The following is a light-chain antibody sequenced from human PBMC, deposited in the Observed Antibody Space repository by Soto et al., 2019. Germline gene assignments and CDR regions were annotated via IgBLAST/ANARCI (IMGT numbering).Light chain of an antibody. CDR2: GVN. J-gene: IGLJ1*01. V-gene: IGLV2-23*02. CDR1: SSDVGSYNL. CDR3: CSYAGISTFYV. Sequence: QSAPTQPASVSGSPGQSITISCTGTSSDVGSYNLVSWYQQHPGKAPKLMIYGVNKRPSGVSNRFSGSKSGNTASLTISGLQAEDEADYYCCSYAGISTFYVFGTGTKVTV.